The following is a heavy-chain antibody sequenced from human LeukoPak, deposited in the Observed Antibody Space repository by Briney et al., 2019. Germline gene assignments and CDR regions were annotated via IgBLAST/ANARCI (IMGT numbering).Heavy chain of an antibody. CDR1: GFTFSNYA. CDR3: TKDRANDVLEYFQY. V-gene: IGHV3-23*01. D-gene: IGHD2-8*01. CDR2: ISGSSDST. J-gene: IGHJ1*01. Sequence: GGSQRLSCAASGFTFSNYAMTWVRHAPGKGLERVSSISGSSDSTYYADSVKGRFTIFRDNSKDTLYLQMNSLRAEDTAVYYCTKDRANDVLEYFQYWGQGTLVTVSS.